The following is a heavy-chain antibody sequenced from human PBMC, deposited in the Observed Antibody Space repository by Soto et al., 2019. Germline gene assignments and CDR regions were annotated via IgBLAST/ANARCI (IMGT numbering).Heavy chain of an antibody. CDR3: AREAAAGPYYFDY. CDR2: IYYSGST. Sequence: LSLTCTVSGGSISSGGYYWSWIRQHPGKGLEWIGYIYYSGSTYYNPSLESRVTISVDTSKNQFSLKLSSVTAADTAVYYCAREAAAGPYYFDYWGQGTLVTVSS. J-gene: IGHJ4*02. D-gene: IGHD6-13*01. V-gene: IGHV4-31*03. CDR1: GGSISSGGYY.